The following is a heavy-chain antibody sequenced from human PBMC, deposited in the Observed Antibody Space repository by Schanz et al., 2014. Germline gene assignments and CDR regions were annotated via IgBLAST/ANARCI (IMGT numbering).Heavy chain of an antibody. D-gene: IGHD5-12*01. J-gene: IGHJ5*02. CDR3: ARGPLGTSP. Sequence: EGQLVESGGGLVQPGGSLRLSCAASGFSFSIFAMTWVRQAPGQGLEWVSAISGSGASTYYADSVKGRFTISRDNAKNSLYLQMNSLRAEDTAVYYCARGPLGTSPWGQGTLVTVSS. CDR1: GFSFSIFA. CDR2: ISGSGAST. V-gene: IGHV3-23*04.